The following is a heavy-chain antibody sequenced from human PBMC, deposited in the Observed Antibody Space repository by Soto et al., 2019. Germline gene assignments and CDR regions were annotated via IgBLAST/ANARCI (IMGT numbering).Heavy chain of an antibody. CDR3: TRGTPMTTVTTVIDY. CDR2: IRSKAYGGTT. D-gene: IGHD4-17*01. J-gene: IGHJ4*02. V-gene: IGHV3-49*03. CDR1: GFTLGDYA. Sequence: PGGSLRLSCTASGFTLGDYAMSWFRQAPGKGLEWVGFIRSKAYGGTTEYAASVKGRFTISRDDSKSIAYLQMNSLKTEDTAVYYCTRGTPMTTVTTVIDYWGQGTLVTVSS.